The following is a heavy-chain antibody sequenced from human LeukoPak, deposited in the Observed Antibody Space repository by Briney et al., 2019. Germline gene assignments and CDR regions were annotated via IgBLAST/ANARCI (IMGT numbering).Heavy chain of an antibody. V-gene: IGHV4-38-2*02. CDR2: IYHSGNT. CDR1: GGSISSYY. D-gene: IGHD6-13*01. CDR3: ARDTAAAPGGLTRYYFDY. Sequence: PSETLSLTCTVSGGSISSYYWGWIRQPPGKGLEWIGSIYHSGNTYYNPSLKSRVTMSVDTSKNQFSLKLSSVTAADTAVYYCARDTAAAPGGLTRYYFDYWGQGTLVTVSS. J-gene: IGHJ4*02.